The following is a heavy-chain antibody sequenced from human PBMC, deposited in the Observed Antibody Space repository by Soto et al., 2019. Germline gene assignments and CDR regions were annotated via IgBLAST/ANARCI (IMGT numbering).Heavy chain of an antibody. V-gene: IGHV4-39*07. J-gene: IGHJ4*02. D-gene: IGHD5-18*01. CDR3: ARDHPHSYGVYYFDY. CDR1: GGSISSSSYY. CDR2: IYYSGST. Sequence: SETLSLTCTVSGGSISSSSYYWGWIRQPPGKGLEWIGTIYYSGSTYYNPSLQSRVTISADTSKNQVSLKVNSVTAADTAVYYCARDHPHSYGVYYFDYWGQGTPVTVSS.